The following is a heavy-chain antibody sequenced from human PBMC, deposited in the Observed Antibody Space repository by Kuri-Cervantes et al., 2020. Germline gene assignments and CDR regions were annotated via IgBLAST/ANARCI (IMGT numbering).Heavy chain of an antibody. J-gene: IGHJ5*02. CDR1: GASFSTYY. D-gene: IGHD1-14*01. Sequence: GSLRLSCAVYGASFSTYYWNWIRQPPGKGLEWIGEINHSGGTNYNPSLKSRVTMSVDTSKNQFSLHLTSLTAADTAMYYCARGRNGDTTSPPWGQGTLVTVSS. CDR3: ARGRNGDTTSPP. V-gene: IGHV4-34*01. CDR2: INHSGGT.